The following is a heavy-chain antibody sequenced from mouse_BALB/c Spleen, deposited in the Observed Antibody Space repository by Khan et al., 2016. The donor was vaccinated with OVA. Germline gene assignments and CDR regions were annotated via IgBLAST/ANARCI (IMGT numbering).Heavy chain of an antibody. CDR1: GYSLSRYN. Sequence: QVQLKESGPDLVAPSQSLSITCTVSGYSLSRYNIHWVRQPPGKGLEWLGMIWGGGGTDYNSTLKSRLSISNDNSKSQVFLKMNSLQTDDTAMYYCARAYYRYDGYYAMDYWGQGTSVTVSS. CDR3: ARAYYRYDGYYAMDY. V-gene: IGHV2-6-4*01. J-gene: IGHJ4*01. D-gene: IGHD2-14*01. CDR2: IWGGGGT.